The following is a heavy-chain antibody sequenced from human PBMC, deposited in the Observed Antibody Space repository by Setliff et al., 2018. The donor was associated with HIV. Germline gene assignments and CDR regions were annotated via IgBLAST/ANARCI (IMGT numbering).Heavy chain of an antibody. CDR3: ARYRRGAEWFDP. CDR1: GGSISSYDYN. V-gene: IGHV4-39*01. J-gene: IGHJ5*02. D-gene: IGHD1-26*01. Sequence: SETLSLTCTVSGGSISSYDYNWGWIRQPPGTGLEWIANIYYTGRTYYNPSLKSRVTISVDTSKNQFSLKVTSLTAADTAVYYCARYRRGAEWFDPWGQGTRVTVSS. CDR2: IYYTGRT.